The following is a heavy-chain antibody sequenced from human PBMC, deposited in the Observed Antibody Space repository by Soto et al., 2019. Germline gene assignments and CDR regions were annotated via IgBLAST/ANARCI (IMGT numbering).Heavy chain of an antibody. CDR2: IYYSGST. J-gene: IGHJ6*02. Sequence: QLQLQESGPGLVKPSETLSLTCTVSGGSISSSSYYWGWIRQPPGKGLEWIGCIYYSGSTYYNPSLKSRVANAVDTSNNQFSLKLSSVTAADTAVYYCARERSYDFWIGYSSLRRDYYYYYGMDVWGQGTTVTVSS. CDR3: ARERSYDFWIGYSSLRRDYYYYYGMDV. CDR1: GGSISSSSYY. D-gene: IGHD3-3*01. V-gene: IGHV4-39*02.